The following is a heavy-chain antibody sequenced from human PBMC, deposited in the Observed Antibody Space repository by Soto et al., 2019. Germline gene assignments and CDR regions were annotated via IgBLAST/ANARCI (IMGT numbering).Heavy chain of an antibody. D-gene: IGHD6-6*01. CDR3: ASLRVAGRSHDAFDI. V-gene: IGHV5-51*01. CDR1: EYXFTTYW. J-gene: IGHJ3*02. CDR2: IYPGDSDT. Sequence: PGESLKISCNVSEYXFTTYWIAWVRQMPGKGLEWMGIIYPGDSDTRYSPSFQGQVTMSADNSIGTAYLQWSSLKASDTAIYYCASLRVAGRSHDAFDIWGQGTMVTVS.